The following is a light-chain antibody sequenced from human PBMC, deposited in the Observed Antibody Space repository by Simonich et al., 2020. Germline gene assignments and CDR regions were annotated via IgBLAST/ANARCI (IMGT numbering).Light chain of an antibody. Sequence: QLVLTQSPSASASLGASVKLTCTLSSGHSSYASAGRQQQPEKGPRYLMKLNSDGSHSKGDEIQDPFSGSSSGAVRYLTISSLQAEDEADYYCQTLGTGIQVFGGGTKLTVL. CDR1: SGHSSYA. CDR3: QTLGTGIQV. V-gene: IGLV4-69*01. J-gene: IGLJ2*01. CDR2: LNSDGSH.